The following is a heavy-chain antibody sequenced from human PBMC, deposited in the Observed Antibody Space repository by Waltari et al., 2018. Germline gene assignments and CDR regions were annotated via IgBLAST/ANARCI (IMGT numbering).Heavy chain of an antibody. V-gene: IGHV1-24*01. CDR1: GILFRDIS. CDR3: AAAVFGSGDFYPLDY. J-gene: IGHJ4*02. CDR2: CDSARCKI. D-gene: IGHD3-10*01. Sequence: QVHLLQSGAEVKKPGASVKVSCQLYGILFRDISLQWRRQAPGKGCEWVGGCDSARCKIVSGQSVEGRGTGTEDKGTETGYMELQSLTSQDTAMFYCAAAVFGSGDFYPLDYWGQGTPVTVSS.